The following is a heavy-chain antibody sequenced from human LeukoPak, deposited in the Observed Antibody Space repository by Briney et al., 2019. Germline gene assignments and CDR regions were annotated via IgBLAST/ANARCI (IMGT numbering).Heavy chain of an antibody. J-gene: IGHJ4*02. CDR2: ISGSGGST. CDR1: GFTFSSYA. V-gene: IGHV3-23*01. D-gene: IGHD3-10*01. Sequence: GGSLRLSCAASGFTFSSYAMSWVRQAPGKGLEWVSAISGSGGSTFHADSVKGRFTISRDNSKNTPSLQMNSLRAEDTAVYYCAKFGRWFGELLPSYYDYWGQGTLVTVSS. CDR3: AKFGRWFGELLPSYYDY.